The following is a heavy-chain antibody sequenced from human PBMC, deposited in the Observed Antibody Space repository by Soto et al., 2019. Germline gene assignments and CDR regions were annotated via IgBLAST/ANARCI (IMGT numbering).Heavy chain of an antibody. D-gene: IGHD2-15*01. J-gene: IGHJ4*02. CDR2: ITASGAAT. Sequence: EVQLLESGGGLEQPGGSLRLSCAASGFTFSSYAMTWVRQAPGKGLECVSVITASGAATAYADSVKGRFTMSRDNSKNTLFLQMISLRFEDTAVYYCAKWTLRWCSGATGYPFYSWGQGTLVTVSS. V-gene: IGHV3-23*01. CDR3: AKWTLRWCSGATGYPFYS. CDR1: GFTFSSYA.